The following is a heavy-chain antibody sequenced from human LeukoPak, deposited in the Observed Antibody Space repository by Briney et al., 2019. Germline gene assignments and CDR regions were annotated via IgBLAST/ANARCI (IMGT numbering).Heavy chain of an antibody. CDR1: GFTFSSYA. V-gene: IGHV3-30-3*01. CDR2: ISYDGSNK. Sequence: GGSLRLSCAASGFTFSSYAMHWVRQAPGKGLEWVAVISYDGSNKYYADSVKGRFTISRDNSKNTLYLQMNSLRAEDTAVYYCARDFLDAFDIWGQGTMVTVSS. J-gene: IGHJ3*02. CDR3: ARDFLDAFDI.